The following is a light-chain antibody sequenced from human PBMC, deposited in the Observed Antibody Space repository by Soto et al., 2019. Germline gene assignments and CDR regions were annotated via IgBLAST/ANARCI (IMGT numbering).Light chain of an antibody. J-gene: IGLJ1*01. V-gene: IGLV2-23*02. Sequence: QSALTQPASVSGSPGQSITISCTGTSSDVGSYNLVSWYQQHPGKAPKLMIYEVSKRPSGVSNRFSGSKSANTASLTISGLQGDDEADYYCCSYGGRSTYVFGTGTKLTVL. CDR1: SSDVGSYNL. CDR3: CSYGGRSTYV. CDR2: EVS.